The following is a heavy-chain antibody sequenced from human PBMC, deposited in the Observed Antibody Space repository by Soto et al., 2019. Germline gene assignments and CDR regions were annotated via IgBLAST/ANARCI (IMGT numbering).Heavy chain of an antibody. CDR2: ISGSDATT. V-gene: IGHV3-23*01. D-gene: IGHD3-9*01. J-gene: IGHJ5*01. CDR1: GFTFSSYA. CDR3: AKLRYFDWSSYNWFEY. Sequence: GSLRLSCAASGFTFSSYAMTWVRQAPGKGLEWVSGISGSDATTSYADSVKGRFTVSRDNSKNTLYLQMNSLRVEDTAVYYCAKLRYFDWSSYNWFEYWGQGTPVTVSS.